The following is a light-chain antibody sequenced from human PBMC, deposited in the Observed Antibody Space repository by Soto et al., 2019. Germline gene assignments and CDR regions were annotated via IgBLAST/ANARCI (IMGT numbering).Light chain of an antibody. V-gene: IGLV2-8*01. J-gene: IGLJ2*01. CDR2: EVS. CDR3: SSFAGNNHVV. CDR1: SSDVGGYNY. Sequence: QSALTQPPSASGSPGQSVTISCTGTSSDVGGYNYVSWYQQHPGKAPKLMISEVSKRPSGVPDRFSGSKSGNTASLTVSGHQAEDEADYCRSSFAGNNHVVFGGGTKLTVL.